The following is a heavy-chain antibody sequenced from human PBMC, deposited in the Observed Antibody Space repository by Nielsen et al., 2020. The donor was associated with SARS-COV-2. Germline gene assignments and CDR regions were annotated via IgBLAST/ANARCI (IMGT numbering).Heavy chain of an antibody. CDR3: ARDRGDYGDWNWFGP. CDR1: GFTVSSNY. D-gene: IGHD4-17*01. V-gene: IGHV3-66*01. J-gene: IGHJ5*02. CDR2: IYSGGST. Sequence: GGSLRLSCAASGFTVSSNYMSWVRQAPGKGLEWVSVIYSGGSTYYADSVKGRFTISRDNSKNTLYLQMNSLRAEDTAVYYCARDRGDYGDWNWFGPWGQGTLVTVSS.